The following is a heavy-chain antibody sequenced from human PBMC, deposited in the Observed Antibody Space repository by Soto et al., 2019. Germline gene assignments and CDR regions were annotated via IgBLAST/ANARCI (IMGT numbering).Heavy chain of an antibody. CDR3: ARDQIGYARFDY. CDR1: GYSFMKYV. J-gene: IGHJ4*02. V-gene: IGHV3-23*01. CDR2: INGGGTA. Sequence: GASVKVSCKGFGYSFMKYVINWVRQAPEKGLEWVSAINGGGTAYYTNSVKGRFTISRDNSKNTVYLEMNSLTAEDTAIYYCARDQIGYARFDYWGQGAQVTVSS. D-gene: IGHD2-2*01.